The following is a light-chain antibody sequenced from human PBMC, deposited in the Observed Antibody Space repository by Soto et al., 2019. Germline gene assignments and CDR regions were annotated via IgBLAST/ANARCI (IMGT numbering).Light chain of an antibody. CDR2: GAS. Sequence: EIVLTQSPGTLSLSPGERATLSCSASQSVGRNYLAWYQQKPGQAPRLLIYGASSRATGIPDTFSGSGSGTDFTLTLSRLEPEDFAVYYCQQYASSPLTFGGGTKVEIK. V-gene: IGKV3-20*01. CDR1: QSVGRNY. J-gene: IGKJ4*01. CDR3: QQYASSPLT.